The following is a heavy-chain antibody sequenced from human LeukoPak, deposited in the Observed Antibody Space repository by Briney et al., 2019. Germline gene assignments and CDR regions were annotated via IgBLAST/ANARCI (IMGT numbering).Heavy chain of an antibody. CDR1: GYTFTSYD. CDR2: MNPNSGNT. CDR3: ARANYYGSGSYYIEQVDV. D-gene: IGHD3-10*01. J-gene: IGHJ6*02. V-gene: IGHV1-8*01. Sequence: ASVKVSCKASGYTFTSYDINWVRQATGQGLKWMGWMNPNSGNTGYAQKFQGRVTMTRNTSISTAYMELSSLRSEDTAVYYCARANYYGSGSYYIEQVDVWGQGTTVTVSS.